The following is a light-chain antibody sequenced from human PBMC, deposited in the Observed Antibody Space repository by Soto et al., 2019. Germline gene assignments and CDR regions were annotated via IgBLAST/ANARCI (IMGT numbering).Light chain of an antibody. CDR3: QHYRISPFT. V-gene: IGKV3-20*01. J-gene: IGKJ3*01. CDR1: PSVGSY. Sequence: EIVLTQSPGTLSLSPGERATLSCRASPSVGSYLAWYRQRPGQAPRLLIHGASVRATGVPDRFSGSGSGTDFTLTISRLEPEDFAVYYCQHYRISPFTFGPGTKVDIK. CDR2: GAS.